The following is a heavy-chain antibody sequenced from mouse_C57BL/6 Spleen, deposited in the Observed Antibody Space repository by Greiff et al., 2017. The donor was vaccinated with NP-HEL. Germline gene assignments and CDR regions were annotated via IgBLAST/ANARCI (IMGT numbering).Heavy chain of an antibody. J-gene: IGHJ4*01. D-gene: IGHD1-1*01. CDR1: GYTFTSYW. CDR3: ASTVVAPNYAMDY. CDR2: IHPNSGST. V-gene: IGHV1-64*01. Sequence: LQQPGAELVKPGASVKLSCKASGYTFTSYWMHWVKQRPGQGLEWIGMIHPNSGSTNYNEKFKSKATLTVDKSSSTAYMQLSSLTSEDSAVYYCASTVVAPNYAMDYWGQGTSVTVSS.